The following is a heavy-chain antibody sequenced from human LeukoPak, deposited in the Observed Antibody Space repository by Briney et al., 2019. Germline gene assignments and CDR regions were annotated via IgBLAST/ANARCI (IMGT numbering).Heavy chain of an antibody. D-gene: IGHD3-16*02. CDR3: AAGGLRLGELSFPHSYYFDY. J-gene: IGHJ4*02. CDR1: GFTVSSNY. Sequence: GGSLRLSCAASGFTVSSNYMSWVRQAPGKGLEWVSVICSGGSTYYADSVKGRFTISRDNSKNTLYLQMNSLRAEDTAVYYCAAGGLRLGELSFPHSYYFDYWGQGTLVTVSS. CDR2: ICSGGST. V-gene: IGHV3-53*01.